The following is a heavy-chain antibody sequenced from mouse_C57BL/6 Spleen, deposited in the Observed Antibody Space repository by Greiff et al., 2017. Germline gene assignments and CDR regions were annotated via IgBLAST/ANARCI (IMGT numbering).Heavy chain of an antibody. V-gene: IGHV1-53*01. D-gene: IGHD2-4*01. CDR1: GYTFTSYW. CDR3: ARDLGDYDPYFDY. CDR2: INPSNGGT. Sequence: QVQLQQPGTELVKPGASVKLSCKASGYTFTSYWMHWVKQRPGQGLEWIGNINPSNGGTNYNEKFKSKATLNVDKSSSTAYMQLSSLTSEDSAVYYCARDLGDYDPYFDYWGQGTTLTVSS. J-gene: IGHJ2*01.